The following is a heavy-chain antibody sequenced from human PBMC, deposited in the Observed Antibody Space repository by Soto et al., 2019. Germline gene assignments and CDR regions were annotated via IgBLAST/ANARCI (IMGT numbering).Heavy chain of an antibody. V-gene: IGHV3-23*01. J-gene: IGHJ4*02. CDR3: AKDHNYNNSGYYYPDY. Sequence: GGSLRLSCAASGLTFSNYAMTWARQAPGKGLEWVSGISSGGSNTYYADSVKGRFTISRDNSKSILYLQMNSLRAEDTALYYCAKDHNYNNSGYYYPDYWGQGTLVTVSS. CDR2: ISSGGSNT. D-gene: IGHD3-22*01. CDR1: GLTFSNYA.